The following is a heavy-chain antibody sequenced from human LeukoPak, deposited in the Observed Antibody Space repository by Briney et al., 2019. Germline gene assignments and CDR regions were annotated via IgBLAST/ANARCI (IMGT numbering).Heavy chain of an antibody. V-gene: IGHV3-20*04. D-gene: IGHD4-11*01. CDR2: INWNGGTT. Sequence: GGSLRLSCAASGFTFDDYGMTWVRQAPGKGLEWVSGINWNGGTTGYAGSVKGRFTISRDNAKNSLYLQMNSLRAEDTALYYCARAHSNGDFYYYYMDVWGKGTTVTVSS. CDR3: ARAHSNGDFYYYYMDV. CDR1: GFTFDDYG. J-gene: IGHJ6*03.